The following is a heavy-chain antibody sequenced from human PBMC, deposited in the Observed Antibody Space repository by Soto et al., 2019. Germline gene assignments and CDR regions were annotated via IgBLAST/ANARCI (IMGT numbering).Heavy chain of an antibody. D-gene: IGHD7-27*01. CDR2: IYDGGRT. V-gene: IGHV4-30-4*01. CDR1: GGSISTVDYW. Sequence: QVQLQESGPGLVKPSQTLSLTCTVSGGSISTVDYWWSWIRQSPDMGLEWIGHIYDGGRTYNNPSLASXXTXSEXTSKSQLSLTLSSVSAADTAVYYCARGPSGDKVDSWGQGTLVTVSS. J-gene: IGHJ4*02. CDR3: ARGPSGDKVDS.